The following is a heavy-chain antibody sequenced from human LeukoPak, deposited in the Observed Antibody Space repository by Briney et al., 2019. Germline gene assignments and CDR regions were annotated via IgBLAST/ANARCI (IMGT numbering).Heavy chain of an antibody. D-gene: IGHD3-22*01. CDR3: ARVQGGYYDSSGLSRFDP. CDR2: INHSGST. J-gene: IGHJ5*02. CDR1: GGSFSGYY. Sequence: SETLSLTCAVYGGSFSGYYWSWIRQPPGKGLEWIGEINHSGSTNYNPSLKSRVTISVDTSKNQFSLKLSSVTAADTAVYYCARVQGGYYDSSGLSRFDPWGQGTLVTVSS. V-gene: IGHV4-34*01.